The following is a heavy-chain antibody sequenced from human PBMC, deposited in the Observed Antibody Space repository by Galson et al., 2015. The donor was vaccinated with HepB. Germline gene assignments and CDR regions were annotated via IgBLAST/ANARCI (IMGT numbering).Heavy chain of an antibody. CDR3: AKVITAAGLDY. D-gene: IGHD6-13*01. CDR2: ISGGGVIT. J-gene: IGHJ4*02. Sequence: SLRLSCAASGFTFSNYDMSWVRQAPGKGLEWVSDISGGGVITDYADSVKGRFTISRDNSKNTLYLQMNSLRAEDTAVYYCAKVITAAGLDYWGQGTLVTVSS. V-gene: IGHV3-23*01. CDR1: GFTFSNYD.